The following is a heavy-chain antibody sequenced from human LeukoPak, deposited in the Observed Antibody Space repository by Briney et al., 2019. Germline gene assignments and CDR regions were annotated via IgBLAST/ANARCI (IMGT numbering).Heavy chain of an antibody. CDR1: GFTFSSYS. CDR2: ISSSSSTL. J-gene: IGHJ6*03. CDR3: ARARDGSYGGPKNYYYYYMDV. Sequence: GGSLRLSCAASGFTFSSYSMNWVRQAPGKGLEWVSYISSSSSTLYYADSVKGRFTISRDNAKNSLYLQMNSLRAEDTAVYYCARARDGSYGGPKNYYYYYMDVWGKGPRSPSP. D-gene: IGHD5-24*01. V-gene: IGHV3-48*04.